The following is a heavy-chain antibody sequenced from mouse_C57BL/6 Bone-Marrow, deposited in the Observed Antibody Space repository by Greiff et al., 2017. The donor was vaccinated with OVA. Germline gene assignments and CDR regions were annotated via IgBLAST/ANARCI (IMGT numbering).Heavy chain of an antibody. V-gene: IGHV1-64*01. Sequence: QVQLQQPGAELVKPGASVKLSCKASGYTFTSYWMHWVKQRPGQGLEWIGMIHPNSGSTNYNEKFKSKATLTVDKSSSTAYMQLSSLTSEDSAVYYWARDTTVVATRFSYWGQGTRVTVSA. D-gene: IGHD1-1*01. CDR3: ARDTTVVATRFSY. J-gene: IGHJ3*01. CDR2: IHPNSGST. CDR1: GYTFTSYW.